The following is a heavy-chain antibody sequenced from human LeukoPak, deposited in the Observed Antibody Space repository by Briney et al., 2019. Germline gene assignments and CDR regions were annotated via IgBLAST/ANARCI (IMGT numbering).Heavy chain of an antibody. Sequence: GGSLRLSCAASGFTVSSNYMSWVCQAPGKGLEWVSVIYSGGSTYYADSVKGRFTISRDNSKNTLYLQMNSLRAEDTAVYYCAREPVGGDWFDPWGQGTLVTVSS. CDR1: GFTVSSNY. D-gene: IGHD2-2*01. CDR3: AREPVGGDWFDP. J-gene: IGHJ5*02. V-gene: IGHV3-53*01. CDR2: IYSGGST.